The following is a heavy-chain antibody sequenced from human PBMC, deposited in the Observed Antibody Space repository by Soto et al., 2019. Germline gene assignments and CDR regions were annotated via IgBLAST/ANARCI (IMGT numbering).Heavy chain of an antibody. V-gene: IGHV1-3*01. D-gene: IGHD2-2*03. CDR2: INAGNGNT. CDR1: GYTFTSYA. Sequence: ASVKVSCKASGYTFTSYAMHWVRQAPGQRLEWMGWINAGNGNTKYSQKFQGRVTITRDTSASTAYMELSSLRSEDTAVYYCAREEHGYCSSTSCCFEVEYWFDPWGQGTLVTVSS. CDR3: AREEHGYCSSTSCCFEVEYWFDP. J-gene: IGHJ5*02.